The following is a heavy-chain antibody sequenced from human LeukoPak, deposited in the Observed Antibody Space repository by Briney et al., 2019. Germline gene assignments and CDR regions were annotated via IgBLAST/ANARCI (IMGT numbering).Heavy chain of an antibody. V-gene: IGHV3-21*01. Sequence: GGSLRLSCEASGFTFNTYSMNWARQAPGKGLEWVSSIDSSGGYMFYADSVKGRFTISRDNAKNTLSLQMNSLRAEDTAVYYCTRGGVDYWGQGTLVTVSS. CDR3: TRGGVDY. CDR1: GFTFNTYS. J-gene: IGHJ4*02. CDR2: IDSSGGYM.